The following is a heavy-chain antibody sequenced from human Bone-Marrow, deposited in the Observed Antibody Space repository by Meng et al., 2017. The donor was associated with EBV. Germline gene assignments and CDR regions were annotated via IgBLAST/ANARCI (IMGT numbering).Heavy chain of an antibody. CDR3: AREVYNWFDP. V-gene: IGHV4-34*01. CDR2: INHSGST. CDR1: GGSFSGDS. D-gene: IGHD6-6*01. Sequence: QVQLQEWGVGLLMPTATLSLTGAVYGGSFSGDSWSWIRQPPGKGLEWIGEINHSGSTNYNPSLKSRVTISVDTSKNQFSLKLSSVTAADTAVYYCAREVYNWFDPWGQGTLVTVSS. J-gene: IGHJ5*02.